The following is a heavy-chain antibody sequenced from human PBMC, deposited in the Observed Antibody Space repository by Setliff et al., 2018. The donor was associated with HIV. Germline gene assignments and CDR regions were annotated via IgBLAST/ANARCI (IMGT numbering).Heavy chain of an antibody. CDR3: VRDPTLDILTGPYFDY. V-gene: IGHV3-74*01. CDR2: MNSDGSTT. Sequence: AGGSLRLSCAASGFSFSSYWMHWVRQAPGKGLVWVSRMNSDGSTTTYADSVKGRFTISRDNAKNTLYLQMNSLRAEDTAVYYCVRDPTLDILTGPYFDYWGQGTLVTVSS. CDR1: GFSFSSYW. D-gene: IGHD3-9*01. J-gene: IGHJ4*02.